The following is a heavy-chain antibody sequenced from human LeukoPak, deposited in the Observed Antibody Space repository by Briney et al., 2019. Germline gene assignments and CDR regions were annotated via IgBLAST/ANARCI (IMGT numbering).Heavy chain of an antibody. CDR1: GFTVSSNY. Sequence: GGSLRLSCAASGFTVSSNYMSWVRQAPGKGLEWVSVIYSGGSTYYADSVKGRFTISRDNSKNTLYLQMNSLRAEDTAVYYCAREDGSGYYYGMDVWGQGTTVTVSS. CDR2: IYSGGST. D-gene: IGHD3-22*01. V-gene: IGHV3-66*01. J-gene: IGHJ6*02. CDR3: AREDGSGYYYGMDV.